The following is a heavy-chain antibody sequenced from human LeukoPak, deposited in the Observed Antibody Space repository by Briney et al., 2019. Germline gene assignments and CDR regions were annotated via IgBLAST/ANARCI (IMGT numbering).Heavy chain of an antibody. CDR3: ARQHINDYNYFDY. Sequence: GESLKISCKGSGYSFTMYWIGWVRQMPGKGLEWMGVIYPGDSDTRYSPSFQGQVAISADRSISTAYLQWSSLKASDTAMYYCARQHINDYNYFDYWGQGTLVTVSS. CDR1: GYSFTMYW. V-gene: IGHV5-51*01. J-gene: IGHJ4*02. D-gene: IGHD5-24*01. CDR2: IYPGDSDT.